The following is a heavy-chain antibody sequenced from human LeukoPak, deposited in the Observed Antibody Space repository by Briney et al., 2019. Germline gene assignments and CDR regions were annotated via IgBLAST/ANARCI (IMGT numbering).Heavy chain of an antibody. V-gene: IGHV3-30*02. CDR1: GFTFSSYG. Sequence: GGSLRLSCAASGFTFSSYGMHWVRQAPGKGLEWVAFIRCDGSNKYYADSVKGRFTISRDNSKNTLYLQMNSLRAEDTAVYYCAKAGSTWGQGTLVTVSS. CDR3: AKAGST. D-gene: IGHD3-10*01. J-gene: IGHJ5*02. CDR2: IRCDGSNK.